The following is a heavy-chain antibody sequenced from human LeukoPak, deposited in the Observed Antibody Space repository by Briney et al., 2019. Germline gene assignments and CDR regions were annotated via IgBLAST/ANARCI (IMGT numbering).Heavy chain of an antibody. J-gene: IGHJ4*02. CDR2: TYYRSKWYT. Sequence: SQTLSLTCAISGDSVSSSTAAWNWARQSPSRGLEWLGRTYYRSKWYTDYAVSVRSRININPDTSKNQFSLQLNSVTPEGTAVYYCARYPTGWYLDYWGQGTLVTVSS. CDR1: GDSVSSSTAA. D-gene: IGHD6-19*01. CDR3: ARYPTGWYLDY. V-gene: IGHV6-1*01.